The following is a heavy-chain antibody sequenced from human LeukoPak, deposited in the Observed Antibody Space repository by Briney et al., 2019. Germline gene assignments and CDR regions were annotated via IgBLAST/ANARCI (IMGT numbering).Heavy chain of an antibody. V-gene: IGHV4-39*07. Sequence: SETLSLTCTVSGGSISSSSYYWVWIRQPPGKELEWIGSINYSGNTYYNPSLKSRVTMSVDTSKNQFSLKLSSVTAADTAVYYCARDVVAAPGTWDYWGQGTLVTVSS. CDR2: INYSGNT. CDR1: GGSISSSSYY. J-gene: IGHJ4*02. D-gene: IGHD6-13*01. CDR3: ARDVVAAPGTWDY.